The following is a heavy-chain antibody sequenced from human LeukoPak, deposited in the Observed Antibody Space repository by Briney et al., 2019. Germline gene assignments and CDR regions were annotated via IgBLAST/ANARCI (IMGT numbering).Heavy chain of an antibody. J-gene: IGHJ3*02. V-gene: IGHV1-2*02. CDR1: GYTFTGYY. Sequence: ASVKVSCKASGYTFTGYYVHWVRQAPGQGLEWMGWINPNSGGTNYAQKFQGRVTMTRDTSISTAYMELSSLRSEDTAVYYCARAGGDSDAFDIWGQGTMVTVSS. CDR3: ARAGGDSDAFDI. D-gene: IGHD2-21*02. CDR2: INPNSGGT.